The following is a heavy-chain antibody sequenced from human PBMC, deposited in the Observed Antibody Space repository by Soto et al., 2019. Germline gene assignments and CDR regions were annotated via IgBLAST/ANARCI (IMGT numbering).Heavy chain of an antibody. CDR1: GFSLSTSGVG. V-gene: IGHV2-5*02. J-gene: IGHJ5*02. D-gene: IGHD2-15*01. Sequence: QITLKESGPTLVKPTQTLTLTCTFSGFSLSTSGVGVGWIRQPPGKALEWLTLIYWDDDKRYSPSLKSRLSITKDTSKNQVVLTMTNMDPVDTATYYCAHSSPELYCSGGSCHSVLNWFDPWGQGTLVTVSS. CDR3: AHSSPELYCSGGSCHSVLNWFDP. CDR2: IYWDDDK.